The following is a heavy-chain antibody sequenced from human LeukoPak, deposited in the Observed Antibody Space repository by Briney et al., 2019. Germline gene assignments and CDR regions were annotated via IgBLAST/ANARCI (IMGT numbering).Heavy chain of an antibody. J-gene: IGHJ5*02. Sequence: SQTLSLTCALSGDILSSNSAAWHWIRQSPSRGLEWLVRTYYRSKWYNDYAVSVKSRITINPDTSKNQFSLQLNSVTPEDTAVYYCAREYCSSTSCYAEYNWFDPWGQGTLFTVSS. D-gene: IGHD2-2*01. CDR2: TYYRSKWYN. V-gene: IGHV6-1*01. CDR3: AREYCSSTSCYAEYNWFDP. CDR1: GDILSSNSAA.